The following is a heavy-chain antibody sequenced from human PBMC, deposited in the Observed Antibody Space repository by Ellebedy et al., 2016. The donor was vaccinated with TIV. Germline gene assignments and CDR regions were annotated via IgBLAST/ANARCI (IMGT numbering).Heavy chain of an antibody. V-gene: IGHV3-23*01. CDR2: LSANGGTT. Sequence: PGGSLRLSCAASGFTFSTYPMNWVRQAPGKGLEWVSILSANGGTTYYADSVKGRFTISRDNSKNTLFLQLSSLRAEDTAVYFCTRRSTDFAFDSWGQGTLVTVAS. J-gene: IGHJ4*02. D-gene: IGHD3/OR15-3a*01. CDR3: TRRSTDFAFDS. CDR1: GFTFSTYP.